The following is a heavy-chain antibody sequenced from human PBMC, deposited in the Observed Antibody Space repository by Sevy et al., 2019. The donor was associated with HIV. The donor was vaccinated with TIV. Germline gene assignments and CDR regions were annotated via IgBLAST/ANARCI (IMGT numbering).Heavy chain of an antibody. CDR1: GGSFTSSDSY. CDR3: ASKRGYNDGPFDY. V-gene: IGHV4-30-4*01. CDR2: IHYTGGT. J-gene: IGHJ4*02. D-gene: IGHD5-12*01. Sequence: SETLSLTCTVSGGSFTSSDSYWSWIRQPPGEGLEWIGYIHYTGGTYYNPFLKSRVAMSVDTSEMQFSLKWSFLTAADTAVYYCASKRGYNDGPFDYWGQGTLVTVSS.